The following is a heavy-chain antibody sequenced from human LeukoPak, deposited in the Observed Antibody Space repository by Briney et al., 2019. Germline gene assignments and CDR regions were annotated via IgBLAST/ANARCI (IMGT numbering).Heavy chain of an antibody. CDR1: GYTFSGYY. CDR3: ARVMNREGTNY. CDR2: INPNSGGT. Sequence: ASVKVSCKASGYTFSGYYMHWVRQAPGQGLEWMGWINPNSGGTKYAQKFQGRVTMTRDTSISTAYMELNRLRSDDTAVYYCARVMNREGTNYWGQGTLVTVSS. V-gene: IGHV1-2*02. J-gene: IGHJ4*02. D-gene: IGHD1/OR15-1a*01.